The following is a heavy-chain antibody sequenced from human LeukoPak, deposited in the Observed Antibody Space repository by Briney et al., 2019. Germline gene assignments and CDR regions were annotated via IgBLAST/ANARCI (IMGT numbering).Heavy chain of an antibody. CDR2: IQEDGSNK. D-gene: IGHD1-1*01. CDR3: AREARGTRAAFDI. J-gene: IGHJ3*02. CDR1: GFTLSYYW. Sequence: GGSLRLSCAASGFTLSYYWMSWVRQAPGKGLEWVANIQEDGSNKYYVGSVKGRFTISRDNAKNSVYLQMNSLRAEDTAVYYCAREARGTRAAFDIWGQGTVVTVS. V-gene: IGHV3-7*01.